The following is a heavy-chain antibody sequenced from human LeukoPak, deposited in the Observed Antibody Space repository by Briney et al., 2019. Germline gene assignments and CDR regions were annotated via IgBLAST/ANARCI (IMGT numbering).Heavy chain of an antibody. CDR3: ARGYQGGFGELSGADY. D-gene: IGHD3-10*01. CDR2: ISYDGSNK. J-gene: IGHJ4*02. Sequence: PGRSLRLSCAASGFTFSSYAMHWVRQAPGKGLEWVAVISYDGSNKYYADSVKGRFTISRDNSKNTLYLQMNSLRAEDTAVYYCARGYQGGFGELSGADYWGQGTLVTVSS. V-gene: IGHV3-30-3*01. CDR1: GFTFSSYA.